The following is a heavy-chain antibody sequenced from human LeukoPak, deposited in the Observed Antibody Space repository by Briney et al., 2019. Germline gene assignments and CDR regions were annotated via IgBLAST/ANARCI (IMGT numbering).Heavy chain of an antibody. CDR2: IYYSGST. D-gene: IGHD6-6*01. V-gene: IGHV4-39*01. Sequence: PSETLSLTCTVSGGSISSSSYYWGWTRQPPGKGLEWIGSIYYSGSTYYNPSLKSRVTISVDTSKNQFTLKLSSVTAADTAVYYCARPYSSSSSWFDPWGQGTLVTVSS. J-gene: IGHJ5*02. CDR1: GGSISSSSYY. CDR3: ARPYSSSSSWFDP.